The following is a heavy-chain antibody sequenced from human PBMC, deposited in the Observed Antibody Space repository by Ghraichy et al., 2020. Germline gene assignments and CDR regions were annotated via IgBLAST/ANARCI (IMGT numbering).Heavy chain of an antibody. CDR1: GFTLTNYW. J-gene: IGHJ4*02. D-gene: IGHD2-2*01. CDR2: INSDGSSK. CDR3: NGLPVVTGAIKNDY. Sequence: GGSLRLSCAASGFTLTNYWMHWVRQAPGKGLEWVARINSDGSSKNYADSVKGRFTISRDNAKNTMYLQMDSLRDEDTAVYYCNGLPVVTGAIKNDYWGQGTLVSVSS. V-gene: IGHV3-74*01.